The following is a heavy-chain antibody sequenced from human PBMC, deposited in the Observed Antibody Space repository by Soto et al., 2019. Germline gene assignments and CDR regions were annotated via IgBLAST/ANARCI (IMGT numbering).Heavy chain of an antibody. Sequence: PGGSLRLSCAASGFTFSSYAIWWVRQAPGKGLECVSATSAGGETTYYADSVKGRFTISRDNSKNTLYLQMNSLRAEDTAVYYCAFNSGSGSYYFDYWGQGTLVTVSS. J-gene: IGHJ4*02. CDR3: AFNSGSGSYYFDY. CDR1: GFTFSSYA. D-gene: IGHD3-10*01. V-gene: IGHV3-23*01. CDR2: TSAGGETT.